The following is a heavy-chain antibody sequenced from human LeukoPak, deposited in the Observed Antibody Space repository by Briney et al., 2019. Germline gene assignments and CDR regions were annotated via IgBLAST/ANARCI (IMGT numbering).Heavy chain of an antibody. CDR3: ARNMTLRGDSSAYTHQWFDP. Sequence: SETLSLTCTVSGDSLSSSSYYWGWIRQPPGKGLEWIGSIYYSGSTSYNPSLKSRVTISVDTSKNQFSLKLSSVTAADTAVYYCARNMTLRGDSSAYTHQWFDPWGQGTLVTVSS. J-gene: IGHJ5*02. CDR2: IYYSGST. D-gene: IGHD3-22*01. CDR1: GDSLSSSSYY. V-gene: IGHV4-39*01.